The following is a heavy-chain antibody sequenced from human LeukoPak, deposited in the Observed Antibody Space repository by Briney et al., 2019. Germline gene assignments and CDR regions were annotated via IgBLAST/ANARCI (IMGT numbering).Heavy chain of an antibody. V-gene: IGHV3-7*01. D-gene: IGHD3-10*01. CDR2: IRQDESER. Sequence: QSGGSLRLSCDASGFTFSTYWMTWVRQAPGKGPEWVANIRQDESERYFADSVKGRFTISRDNAKKSVYLHMSSLRAEDTALYYCARLSAYYYGSYFYYYMDVWGKGTTVTVSS. CDR1: GFTFSTYW. J-gene: IGHJ6*03. CDR3: ARLSAYYYGSYFYYYMDV.